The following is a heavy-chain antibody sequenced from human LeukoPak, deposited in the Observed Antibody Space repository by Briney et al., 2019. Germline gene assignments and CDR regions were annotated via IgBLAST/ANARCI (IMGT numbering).Heavy chain of an antibody. J-gene: IGHJ4*02. CDR1: GGTFGSYA. CDR2: IIPIFGTA. D-gene: IGHD3-10*01. CDR3: ARDRHYYGSGSYYHYFDY. V-gene: IGHV1-69*05. Sequence: ASVKVSCKASGGTFGSYAISWVRQAPGQGLEWMGGIIPIFGTANYAQKFQGRVTITTDESTSTAYMELSSLRSEDTAAYYCARDRHYYGSGSYYHYFDYWGQGTLVTVSS.